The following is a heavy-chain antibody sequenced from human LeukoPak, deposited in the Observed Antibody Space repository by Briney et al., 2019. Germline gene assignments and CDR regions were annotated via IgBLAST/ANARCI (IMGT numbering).Heavy chain of an antibody. CDR3: ARASPRRGGYYFDY. Sequence: GGSLRLSCAASGFTFSSYSMNWVRQAPGKGLEWVSSISSSSSYIYYADSVKGRCTISRDNAKNSLYLQMNSLRAEDTAVYYCARASPRRGGYYFDYWGQGTLVTVSS. CDR2: ISSSSSYI. CDR1: GFTFSSYS. D-gene: IGHD3-16*01. V-gene: IGHV3-21*01. J-gene: IGHJ4*02.